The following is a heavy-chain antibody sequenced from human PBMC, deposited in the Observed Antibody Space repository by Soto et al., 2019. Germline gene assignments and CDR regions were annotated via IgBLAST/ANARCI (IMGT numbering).Heavy chain of an antibody. D-gene: IGHD4-17*01. Sequence: EVQLVESGGGLVQPGGSLKLSCAASGFTFSGSAMHWVRQAPGKGLEWVGRIRSKANSYATAYAASMKGRFTISRDDSKNTAYLQMNSLKTEDTAVYYCTRHPYDFGDYGNGATRHPDTYGMDGWGQGTTVTVSS. CDR2: IRSKANSYAT. CDR1: GFTFSGSA. J-gene: IGHJ6*02. CDR3: TRHPYDFGDYGNGATRHPDTYGMDG. V-gene: IGHV3-73*02.